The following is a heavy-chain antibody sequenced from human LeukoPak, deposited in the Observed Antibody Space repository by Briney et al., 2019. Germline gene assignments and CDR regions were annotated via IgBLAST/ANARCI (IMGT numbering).Heavy chain of an antibody. V-gene: IGHV4-31*03. J-gene: IGHJ4*02. CDR3: ATAEWENFYFDS. CDR1: GASVSRGGYY. D-gene: IGHD1-26*01. Sequence: SETLSLTCTASGASVSRGGYYWSWIRQHPGKGLEWIGFTSYGGGAYYNPSLMSRITMSVDPSQNQFSLKMRDVTAADTAVYFCATAEWENFYFDSWGQGALVAVTS. CDR2: TSYGGGA.